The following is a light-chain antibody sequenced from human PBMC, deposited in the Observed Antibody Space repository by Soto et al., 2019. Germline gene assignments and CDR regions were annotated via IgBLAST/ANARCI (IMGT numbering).Light chain of an antibody. J-gene: IGKJ2*01. CDR1: QSVLYSSNNKNY. CDR2: RAS. CDR3: QQYYSTPYT. V-gene: IGKV4-1*01. Sequence: DIVMTQSPDSLAVSLGERATINCKSSQSVLYSSNNKNYLAWYQQKPGQPPKLLIYRASTRESGVPDRFSGSGSGIDFTLSVRILQAEDVAVYYCQQYYSTPYTFGQGTKLEIK.